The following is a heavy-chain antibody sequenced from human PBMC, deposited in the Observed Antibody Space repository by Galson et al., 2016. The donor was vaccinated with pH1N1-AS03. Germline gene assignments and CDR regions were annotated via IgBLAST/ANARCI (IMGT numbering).Heavy chain of an antibody. V-gene: IGHV3-74*01. J-gene: IGHJ4*02. D-gene: IGHD5-18*01. Sequence: SLRLSCAVSGFSLRSYWMNWVRQAPGKGPVWISRINNDGSSTWYADSVKGRFTISRYNAKNTLYLQMDSLRVEDTSVYYCAQDGDTALVPIHYWGQGTRVTVSS. CDR2: INNDGSST. CDR3: AQDGDTALVPIHY. CDR1: GFSLRSYW.